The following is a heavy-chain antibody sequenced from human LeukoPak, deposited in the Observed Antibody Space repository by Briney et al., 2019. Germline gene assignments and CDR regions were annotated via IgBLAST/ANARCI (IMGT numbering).Heavy chain of an antibody. V-gene: IGHV4-38-2*02. Sequence: SETLSLTCTVSGYSIASPNYWGWIRQSPGKGLEWIGEINHSGSTNYNPSLKSRVTISVDTSKNQFSLKLSSVTAADTAVYYCARVVATIWYYYYYGMDVWGQGTTVTVSS. CDR2: INHSGST. CDR1: GYSIASPNY. CDR3: ARVVATIWYYYYYGMDV. J-gene: IGHJ6*02. D-gene: IGHD5-12*01.